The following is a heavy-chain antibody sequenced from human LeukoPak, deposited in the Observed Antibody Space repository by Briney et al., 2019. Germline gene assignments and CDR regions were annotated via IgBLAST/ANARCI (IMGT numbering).Heavy chain of an antibody. D-gene: IGHD4-23*01. V-gene: IGHV1-2*04. CDR3: ARGPTVVTPGLADY. J-gene: IGHJ4*02. Sequence: ASVKVSCKASGYTFTGYYMHWVRQAPGQGLEWMGWINPNSGGTNYAQKFQGWVTMTRDMSISTAYMELSRLRSDDTAVYYCARGPTVVTPGLADYWGQGTLVTVSS. CDR2: INPNSGGT. CDR1: GYTFTGYY.